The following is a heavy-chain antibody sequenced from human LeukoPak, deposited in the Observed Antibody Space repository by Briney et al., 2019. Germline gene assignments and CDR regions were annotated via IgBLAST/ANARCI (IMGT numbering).Heavy chain of an antibody. Sequence: GGSRRLSCAASGFTFSDYYMSWIRQAPEKGLEWVSYISSSSSTIYYADSVKGRFTISRDNAKNSLYLQMNSLRAEDTAVYYCARHSSGWYFIFDYWGQGTLVTVSS. V-gene: IGHV3-11*01. CDR3: ARHSSGWYFIFDY. CDR1: GFTFSDYY. J-gene: IGHJ4*02. D-gene: IGHD6-19*01. CDR2: ISSSSSTI.